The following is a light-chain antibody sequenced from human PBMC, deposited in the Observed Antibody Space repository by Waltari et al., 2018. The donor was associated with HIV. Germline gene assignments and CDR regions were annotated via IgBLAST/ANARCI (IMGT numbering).Light chain of an antibody. V-gene: IGKV2-28*01. CDR1: QSLLQTYGYNR. J-gene: IGKJ1*01. CDR2: LGS. CDR3: MQALQTWT. Sequence: IELTQSPVSLTVFPGEPTSIACRSGQSLLQTYGYNRLDWYVQKPGQSPRLLFYLGSNRASGVPDRFSASGSGTHFTLDISRVEAEDVGVYYCMQALQTWTFGQGTKVEIK.